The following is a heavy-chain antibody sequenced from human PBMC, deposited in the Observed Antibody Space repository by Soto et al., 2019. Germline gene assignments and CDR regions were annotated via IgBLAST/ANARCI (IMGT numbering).Heavy chain of an antibody. Sequence: PGGSLRLSCAASGFTFSSYGMHWVRQAPGKGLEWVAVISYDGSNKYYADSVKGRFTISRDNSKNTLYLQMNSLRAEDTAVYYCAKELVVVPAAIRGYYYGMDVWGQGTTVTVSS. J-gene: IGHJ6*02. D-gene: IGHD2-2*02. CDR1: GFTFSSYG. CDR2: ISYDGSNK. V-gene: IGHV3-30*18. CDR3: AKELVVVPAAIRGYYYGMDV.